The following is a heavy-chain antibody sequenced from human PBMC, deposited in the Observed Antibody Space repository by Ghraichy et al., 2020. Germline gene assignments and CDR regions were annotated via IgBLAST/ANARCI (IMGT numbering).Heavy chain of an antibody. D-gene: IGHD3-22*01. CDR2: ISGSGGST. Sequence: GGSLRLSCAASGFTFSSYAMSWVRQAPGKGLEWVSAISGSGGSTYYADSVKGRFTISRDNSKNTLYLQMNSLRAEDTAVYYCAKLPLNYYYDSSGYYYETDAVDIWGQGTMVTVSS. V-gene: IGHV3-23*01. CDR3: AKLPLNYYYDSSGYYYETDAVDI. J-gene: IGHJ3*02. CDR1: GFTFSSYA.